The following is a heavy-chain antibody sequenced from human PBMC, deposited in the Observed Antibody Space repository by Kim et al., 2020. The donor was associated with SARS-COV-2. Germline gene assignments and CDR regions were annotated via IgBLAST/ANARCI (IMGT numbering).Heavy chain of an antibody. J-gene: IGHJ5*02. CDR3: ARSMGSGQLQYNWFDP. D-gene: IGHD1-1*01. CDR2: INWNGGST. V-gene: IGHV3-20*01. Sequence: GGSLRLSCAASGFTFDDYGMSWVRQAPGKGLEWVSGINWNGGSTGYADSVKGRFTISRDNAKNSLYLQMNSLRAEDTALYHCARSMGSGQLQYNWFDPWGQGTLVTVSS. CDR1: GFTFDDYG.